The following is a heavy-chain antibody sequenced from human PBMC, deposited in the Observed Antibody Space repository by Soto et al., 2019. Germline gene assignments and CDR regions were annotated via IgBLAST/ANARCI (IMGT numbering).Heavy chain of an antibody. CDR1: GFTFSSYA. V-gene: IGHV3-30-3*01. D-gene: IGHD5-12*01. J-gene: IGHJ6*02. Sequence: QVQLVESGGGVVQPGRSLRLSCAGSGFTFSSYAMHWVRQAPGKGLEWVAVISYDGSNKYYADSVKGRFTISRDNSKNTLYLQMNSLRAEDTAVYYCARGGYSGYDYGENYGMDVWGQGTTVTVSS. CDR3: ARGGYSGYDYGENYGMDV. CDR2: ISYDGSNK.